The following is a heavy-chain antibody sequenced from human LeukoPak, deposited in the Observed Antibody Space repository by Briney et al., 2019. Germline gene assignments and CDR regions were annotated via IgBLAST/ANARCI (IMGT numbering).Heavy chain of an antibody. CDR3: GRTDCSGGSCYSSDN. Sequence: PSETLSLTCTVSGGSISSYYWSWIRQPAGTGLEWMGRFYASGSATYNPSLKSRVTMSVDTSKNQLSLKVYSVTAADTAVYYCGRTDCSGGSCYSSDNWGQGTLVTVSS. CDR2: FYASGSA. V-gene: IGHV4-4*07. J-gene: IGHJ4*02. CDR1: GGSISSYY. D-gene: IGHD2-15*01.